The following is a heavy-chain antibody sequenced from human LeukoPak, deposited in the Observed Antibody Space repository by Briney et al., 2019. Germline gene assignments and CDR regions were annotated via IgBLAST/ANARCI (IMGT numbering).Heavy chain of an antibody. V-gene: IGHV5-51*01. CDR1: GYSFTSYW. CDR3: ARHISIWYADY. CDR2: IYPGNSDT. D-gene: IGHD6-13*01. Sequence: GESLKISCKGSGYSFTSYWIGWVRQMPGRGLEWMGIIYPGNSDTRYSPSFQGQVTISADKSISTAYLQWSSLKASDTAMYYCARHISIWYADYWGQGTLVTVSS. J-gene: IGHJ4*02.